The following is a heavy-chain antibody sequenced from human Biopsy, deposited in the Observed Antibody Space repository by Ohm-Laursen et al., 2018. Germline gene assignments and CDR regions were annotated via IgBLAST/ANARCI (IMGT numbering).Heavy chain of an antibody. Sequence: SETLSLTCTVSGDSISSYYWSWIRQPPGKGLQWIGYVYYTGSTDYNPSLQSRVTISVDTSKNHFSLRLRSVTPADTAIYCCARDRGYYSDRTVPGYFDLWGRGTLVTVSS. CDR3: ARDRGYYSDRTVPGYFDL. CDR1: GDSISSYY. D-gene: IGHD3-22*01. J-gene: IGHJ2*01. CDR2: VYYTGST. V-gene: IGHV4-59*01.